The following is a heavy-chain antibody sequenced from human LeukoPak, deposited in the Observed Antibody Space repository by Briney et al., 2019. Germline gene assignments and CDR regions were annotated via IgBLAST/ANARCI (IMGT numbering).Heavy chain of an antibody. Sequence: GGSLRLSCVASEFTFRRYWMSWVRHAPGGGVEWVSNIKQDGREIYYVGSVKGRFTIYRDNAKKSLSLQMDRVRAEHTAVYYCASSYSRFDYWGQGTRVTVSA. J-gene: IGHJ4*02. CDR3: ASSYSRFDY. CDR2: IKQDGREI. V-gene: IGHV3-7*01. CDR1: EFTFRRYW. D-gene: IGHD6-13*01.